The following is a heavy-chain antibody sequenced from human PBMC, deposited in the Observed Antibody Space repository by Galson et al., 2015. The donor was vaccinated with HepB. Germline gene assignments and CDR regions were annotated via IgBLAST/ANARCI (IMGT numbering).Heavy chain of an antibody. Sequence: QSGAEVKKPGESLKISCKGSGYSFTSYWIGWVRQMPGKGLEWMGIIYPGDSDTRYSPSFQGQVTISADKSISTAYLQWSSLKASDTAMYYCAIIGYCSSTSCPRWFDPWGQGTLVTVSS. CDR2: IYPGDSDT. V-gene: IGHV5-51*01. J-gene: IGHJ5*02. CDR3: AIIGYCSSTSCPRWFDP. CDR1: GYSFTSYW. D-gene: IGHD2-2*01.